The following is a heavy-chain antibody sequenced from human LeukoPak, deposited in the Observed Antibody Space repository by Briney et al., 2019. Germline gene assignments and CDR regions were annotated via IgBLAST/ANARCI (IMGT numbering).Heavy chain of an antibody. CDR1: GGSFSGYY. V-gene: IGHV4-34*01. Sequence: PSETLSLTCAVYGGSFSGYYWSWIRQPPGKGLEWIGEINHSGSTNYNPSLKSRVTISVDTSKNQFSLKLSSVTAADTAVYYCAREGYSYSDYWGQGTLVTVSS. D-gene: IGHD5-18*01. J-gene: IGHJ4*02. CDR3: AREGYSYSDY. CDR2: INHSGST.